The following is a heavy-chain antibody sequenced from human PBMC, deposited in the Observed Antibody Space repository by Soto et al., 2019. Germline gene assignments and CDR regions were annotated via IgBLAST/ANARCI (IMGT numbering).Heavy chain of an antibody. CDR1: GYTFTSYG. CDR2: ISAYNGNT. CDR3: ARLRGYSGNYMTWGQYGFDY. J-gene: IGHJ4*02. V-gene: IGHV1-18*01. Sequence: QVQLVQSGAEVKKPGASVKVSCKASGYTFTSYGISWVRQAPGQGLEWMGWISAYNGNTNYAQKLQGRVTMTTDTPTSTAYMELRSLRSDDTAVYYCARLRGYSGNYMTWGQYGFDYWGQGTLVTVSS. D-gene: IGHD5-12*01.